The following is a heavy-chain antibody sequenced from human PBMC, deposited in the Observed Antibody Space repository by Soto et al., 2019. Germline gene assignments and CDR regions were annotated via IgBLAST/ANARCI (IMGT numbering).Heavy chain of an antibody. Sequence: QVQLVESGGGVVQPGRSLRLSCAASGFTFSSYGMHWVRQAPGKGLEWVAVIWYDGSNKYYADSVKGRFTISRDNSKNTLYLQMNSLRAEDTAVYYCARDDGSGSYYNPLRFDPWGQGTLVTVSS. J-gene: IGHJ5*02. CDR2: IWYDGSNK. CDR1: GFTFSSYG. D-gene: IGHD3-10*01. CDR3: ARDDGSGSYYNPLRFDP. V-gene: IGHV3-33*01.